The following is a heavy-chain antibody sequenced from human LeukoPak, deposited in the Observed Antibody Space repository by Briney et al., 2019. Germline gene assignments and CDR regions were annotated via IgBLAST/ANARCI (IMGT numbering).Heavy chain of an antibody. Sequence: PSETLSLTCTVSGGSISSYYWSWIRQPPGKGLEWIGYIYYSGSTNYNPSLKSRVTISVDTSKNQFSLKLSSMTAADTAVYYCARVPDYAGDADAFDLWGQGTMVTVSS. CDR3: ARVPDYAGDADAFDL. CDR1: GGSISSYY. J-gene: IGHJ3*01. D-gene: IGHD2-21*02. V-gene: IGHV4-59*01. CDR2: IYYSGST.